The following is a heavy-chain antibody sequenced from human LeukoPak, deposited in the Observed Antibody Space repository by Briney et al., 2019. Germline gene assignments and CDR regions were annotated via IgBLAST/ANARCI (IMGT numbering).Heavy chain of an antibody. V-gene: IGHV3-30*03. CDR2: ISYEGSNK. CDR1: GFTFSSYG. CDR3: ARARRYYGSGSYYSPGPQYYFDY. D-gene: IGHD3-10*01. J-gene: IGHJ4*02. Sequence: GGSLRLSCAASGFTFSSYGMHWVRQAPGKGLEWVAVISYEGSNKNYADSVKGRFTISRDNAKNTLYLQMNSLRVEDTAVYYCARARRYYGSGSYYSPGPQYYFDYWGQGTLVTVSS.